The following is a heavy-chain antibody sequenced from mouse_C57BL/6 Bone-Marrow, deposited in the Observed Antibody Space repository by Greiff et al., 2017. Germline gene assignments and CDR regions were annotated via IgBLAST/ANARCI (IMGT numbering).Heavy chain of an antibody. J-gene: IGHJ1*03. CDR3: TREISYYYGSSSDWYFDV. V-gene: IGHV5-9-1*02. Sequence: EVQGVESGEGLVKPGGSLKLSCAASGFTFSSYAMSWVRQTPEKRLEWVAYISSGGDYIYYADTVKGRFTISRDNARNTLYLQMSSLKSEDTAMYYCTREISYYYGSSSDWYFDVWGTGTTVTVSS. D-gene: IGHD1-1*01. CDR1: GFTFSSYA. CDR2: ISSGGDYI.